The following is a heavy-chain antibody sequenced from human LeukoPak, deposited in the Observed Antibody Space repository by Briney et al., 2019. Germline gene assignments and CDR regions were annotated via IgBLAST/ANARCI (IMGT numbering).Heavy chain of an antibody. Sequence: SETLSLTCTVSGGSISTSTYYWGWIRQPPGKGLEWIGSIYYSGSPYYNPSLKSRVTISVDTSNNQFSLKLSSVTAADTAVYYCARTVVVTSYFDYWGQGTLVTVSS. CDR2: IYYSGSP. J-gene: IGHJ4*02. CDR3: ARTVVVTSYFDY. CDR1: GGSISTSTYY. V-gene: IGHV4-39*07. D-gene: IGHD2-21*02.